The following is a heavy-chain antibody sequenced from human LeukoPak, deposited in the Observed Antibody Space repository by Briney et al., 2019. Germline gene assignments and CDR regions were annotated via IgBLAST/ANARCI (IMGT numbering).Heavy chain of an antibody. Sequence: SETLSLTCAVYGGSFSGYYWSWIRQPPGKGLEWIGEINHSGSTNYNPSLKSRVTISVDTSKNQFSLKLSSVTAADTAVYYCARKRVMDVWGKGTTVTVSS. J-gene: IGHJ6*04. CDR3: ARKRVMDV. V-gene: IGHV4-34*01. CDR1: GGSFSGYY. CDR2: INHSGST.